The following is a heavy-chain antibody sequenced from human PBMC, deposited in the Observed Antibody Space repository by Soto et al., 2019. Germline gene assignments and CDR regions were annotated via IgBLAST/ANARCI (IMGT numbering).Heavy chain of an antibody. V-gene: IGHV1-69*13. Sequence: SVKVSCKTSGGTFSSYAISWVRQAPGQGLEWMGGIIPIFDTANYAQKFQGRVTITADESTSTAYMELSSLRSEDTAVYYCARDIPSLLIPLVYGMDVWGQGTTVTVSS. CDR2: IIPIFDTA. J-gene: IGHJ6*02. CDR3: ARDIPSLLIPLVYGMDV. D-gene: IGHD2-2*02. CDR1: GGTFSSYA.